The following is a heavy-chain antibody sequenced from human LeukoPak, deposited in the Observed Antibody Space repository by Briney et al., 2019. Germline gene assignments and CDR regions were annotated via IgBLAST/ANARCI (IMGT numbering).Heavy chain of an antibody. CDR3: AKGGSYWYFDL. D-gene: IGHD1-26*01. CDR1: GGSISSYY. CDR2: IYYRGST. Sequence: PSETPPLTCTVSGGSISSYYWSWIRQPPGKGLEWIGYIYYRGSTNYNPSLKSRVTISVDTSKNQFSLKLSSVTAADTAVYYCAKGGSYWYFDLWGRGTLVTVSS. V-gene: IGHV4-59*01. J-gene: IGHJ2*01.